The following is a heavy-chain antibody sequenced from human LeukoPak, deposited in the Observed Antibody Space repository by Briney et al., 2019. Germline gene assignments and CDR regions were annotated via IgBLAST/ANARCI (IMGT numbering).Heavy chain of an antibody. D-gene: IGHD3-22*01. V-gene: IGHV3-21*01. CDR1: GFTFSSYS. CDR2: ISSSSSYI. CDR3: ASYYYDSSGTTQSTDY. J-gene: IGHJ4*02. Sequence: GGSLRLSCAASGFTFSSYSMNWVRQAPGKGLEWVSSISSSSSYIYYADSVKGRFTISRDNAKNSLYLQMNSLRAEDTAVYYCASYYYDSSGTTQSTDYWGQGTLVTVCS.